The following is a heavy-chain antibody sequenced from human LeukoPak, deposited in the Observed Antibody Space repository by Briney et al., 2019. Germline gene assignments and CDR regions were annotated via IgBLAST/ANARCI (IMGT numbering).Heavy chain of an antibody. Sequence: GGSLRLSCAASGFTFSSYAMSWIRQAPGKGLEWVSYISSSGSTIYYADSVKGRFTISRDNAKNSLYLQMNSLRAEDTAVYYCASIVGAQSDWYFDLWGRGTLVTVSS. D-gene: IGHD1-26*01. CDR3: ASIVGAQSDWYFDL. J-gene: IGHJ2*01. CDR1: GFTFSSYA. CDR2: ISSSGSTI. V-gene: IGHV3-11*01.